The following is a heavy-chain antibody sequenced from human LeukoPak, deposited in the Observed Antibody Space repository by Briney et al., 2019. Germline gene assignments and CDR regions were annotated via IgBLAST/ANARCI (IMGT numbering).Heavy chain of an antibody. V-gene: IGHV3-9*01. CDR1: GFTFDDYA. Sequence: GGSLRLSCAASGFTFDDYAMHWVRQAPGKGLEWVSGISWNSGSIGYADSVKGRFTISRDNAKNSLYLQMNSLRAEDTALHYCAKVQDSSSWYPLYYYYGMDVWGQGTTVTVSS. CDR3: AKVQDSSSWYPLYYYYGMDV. D-gene: IGHD6-13*01. J-gene: IGHJ6*02. CDR2: ISWNSGSI.